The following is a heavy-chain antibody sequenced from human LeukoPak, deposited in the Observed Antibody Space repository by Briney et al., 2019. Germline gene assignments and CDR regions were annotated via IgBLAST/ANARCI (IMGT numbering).Heavy chain of an antibody. CDR3: ARGDRTSLFDY. D-gene: IGHD3-22*01. V-gene: IGHV4-59*01. J-gene: IGHJ4*02. CDR2: IYYSGST. Sequence: SETLSLTCTVSGGSISSYYWSWIRQPPGKGLEWIGYIYYSGSTNYNPSLKSRVTISVDTSKNQFSLKLSSVTAADTAVYYCARGDRTSLFDYWGQGTLVTVSS. CDR1: GGSISSYY.